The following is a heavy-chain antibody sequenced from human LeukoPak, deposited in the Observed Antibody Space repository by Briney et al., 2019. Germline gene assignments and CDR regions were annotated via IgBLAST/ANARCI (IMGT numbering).Heavy chain of an antibody. D-gene: IGHD3-22*01. V-gene: IGHV1-46*01. CDR3: ARWWDDGSGYSYLYGMDV. CDR1: GYTFTGYY. CDR2: IIPSGGST. Sequence: ASVKVSCKASGYTFTGYYLHWVRQAPGQGLEWMGIIIPSGGSTSYAQKFQGRVTMTRDTSTSTVYMELSSLRSEDTAVYYCARWWDDGSGYSYLYGMDVWGQGTTVTVSS. J-gene: IGHJ6*02.